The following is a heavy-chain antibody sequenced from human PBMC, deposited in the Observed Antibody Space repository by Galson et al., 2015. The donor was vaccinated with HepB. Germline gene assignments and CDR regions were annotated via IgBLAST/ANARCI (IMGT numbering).Heavy chain of an antibody. CDR1: GYTFTSYG. V-gene: IGHV1-18*01. CDR2: ISAYNGNT. CDR3: ARVLSSGWYLIRDGMDV. D-gene: IGHD6-19*01. Sequence: SVKVSCKASGYTFTSYGISWVRQAPGQGLEWMGWISAYNGNTNYAQKLQGRVTMTTDTSTSTAYMELRSLRSDDTAVYYCARVLSSGWYLIRDGMDVWGQGTTVTASS. J-gene: IGHJ6*02.